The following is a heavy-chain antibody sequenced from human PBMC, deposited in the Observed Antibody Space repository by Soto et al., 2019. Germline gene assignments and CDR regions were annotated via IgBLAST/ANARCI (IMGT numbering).Heavy chain of an antibody. Sequence: GESLKISCKGSGYSFTSYWISWVRQMPGKGLEWMGRIDPSDSYTNYSPSFQGHVTISADKSISAAYLQWSSLKASDTAMYYCAGCRIAAAGHGYYYYGMDVWGQGTTVTSP. J-gene: IGHJ6*02. CDR2: IDPSDSYT. D-gene: IGHD6-13*01. CDR3: AGCRIAAAGHGYYYYGMDV. CDR1: GYSFTSYW. V-gene: IGHV5-10-1*01.